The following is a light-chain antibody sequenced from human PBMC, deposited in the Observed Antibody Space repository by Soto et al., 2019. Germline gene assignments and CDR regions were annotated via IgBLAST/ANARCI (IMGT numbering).Light chain of an antibody. CDR3: QVWDSSSDHYV. CDR1: NIGSQS. J-gene: IGLJ1*01. V-gene: IGLV3-21*02. CDR2: DDN. Sequence: SYALTRPPSVSVAPGQTARITCGGNNIGSQSVHWYQQKPGQAPVLVVYDDNDRPSGIPERFSGSNSGNTATLTISRVEAGDEADYYCQVWDSSSDHYVFGTGTKVTVL.